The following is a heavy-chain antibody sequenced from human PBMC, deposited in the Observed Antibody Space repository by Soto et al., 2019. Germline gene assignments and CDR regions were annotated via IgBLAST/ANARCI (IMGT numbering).Heavy chain of an antibody. CDR2: IVSDGRNK. V-gene: IGHV3-30*02. CDR3: VRDGEFGNWNFDY. CDR1: GFIFRGQG. J-gene: IGHJ4*02. D-gene: IGHD1-1*01. Sequence: PGGSLGLSCAASGFIFRGQGMHWVRQAPGKGLEWVSFIVSDGRNKFYTDSVKGRFTISRDNSKNTVFLQMDSLRAEDTAVYYCVRDGEFGNWNFDYWGQGTLVTVPQ.